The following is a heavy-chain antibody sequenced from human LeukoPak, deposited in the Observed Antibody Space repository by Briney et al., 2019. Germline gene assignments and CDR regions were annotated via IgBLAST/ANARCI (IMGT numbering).Heavy chain of an antibody. CDR2: ISSSSSYI. Sequence: GGSLRLSCAASGFTFSSYSMKWVRQAPGKGLEWVSSISSSSSYIYYADSVKGRFTISRDNAKNSLYLQMNSLRAEDTAVYYCARKDGIVGAPDAFDIWGQGTMVTVSS. V-gene: IGHV3-21*01. CDR3: ARKDGIVGAPDAFDI. CDR1: GFTFSSYS. D-gene: IGHD1-26*01. J-gene: IGHJ3*02.